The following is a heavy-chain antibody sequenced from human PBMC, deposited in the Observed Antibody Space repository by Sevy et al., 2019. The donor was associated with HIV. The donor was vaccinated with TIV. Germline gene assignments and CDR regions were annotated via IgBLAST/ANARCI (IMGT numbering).Heavy chain of an antibody. V-gene: IGHV3-9*01. J-gene: IGHJ6*02. CDR1: GFTFDDYA. CDR3: AKGTAFSGDCSSTSCYVRYYYYGMDV. Sequence: GGSLRLSCAASGFTFDDYAMHWVRQAPGKGLEWVSGISWNSGSIGYRDSVKGRFTISRDNAKNSLYLQMNSLGAEDTALYYCAKGTAFSGDCSSTSCYVRYYYYGMDVWGQGTTVTVSS. CDR2: ISWNSGSI. D-gene: IGHD2-2*01.